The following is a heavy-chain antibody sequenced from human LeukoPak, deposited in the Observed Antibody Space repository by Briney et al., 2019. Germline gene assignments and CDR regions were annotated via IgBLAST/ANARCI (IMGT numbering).Heavy chain of an antibody. CDR3: ARGVKQLVPGFIYYYYYMDV. CDR2: ISGSGGST. D-gene: IGHD6-13*01. V-gene: IGHV3-23*01. Sequence: HSGGSLRLSCAASGFSFSSYGMSWVRLAPGKGLEWVSGISGSGGSTYYADSVKGRFTISRDNSKNTLYLQMNSLRAEDTAVYYCARGVKQLVPGFIYYYYYMDVWGKGTTVTVSS. J-gene: IGHJ6*03. CDR1: GFSFSSYG.